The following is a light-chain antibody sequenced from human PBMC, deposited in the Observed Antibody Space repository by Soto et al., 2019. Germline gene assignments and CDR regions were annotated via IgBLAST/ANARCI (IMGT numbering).Light chain of an antibody. J-gene: IGKJ3*01. V-gene: IGKV4-1*01. Sequence: DIVMTQSPDSLAVSLGERATINCKSSQSVLYSSNNKNYLAWYQQKPGQPPKLLIYWASTRESGVPDRFSGSGSGTDFTLTISSLQDEDVAVYYCQQYYSTPFFGPGTKVDIK. CDR1: QSVLYSSNNKNY. CDR3: QQYYSTPF. CDR2: WAS.